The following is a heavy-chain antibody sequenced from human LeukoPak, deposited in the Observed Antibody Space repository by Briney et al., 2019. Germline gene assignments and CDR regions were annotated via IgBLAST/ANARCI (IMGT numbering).Heavy chain of an antibody. CDR2: IYTSGST. Sequence: PSETLCLTCTVSGGSISSGSYYWSWIRQPAGKGVEWIGRIYTSGSTNYNPSLKSRVTISVDTSKNQFSLKLSSVTAADTAVYYCARDRPVGATTYGMDVWGQGTTVTVSS. CDR3: ARDRPVGATTYGMDV. D-gene: IGHD1-26*01. J-gene: IGHJ6*02. V-gene: IGHV4-61*02. CDR1: GGSISSGSYY.